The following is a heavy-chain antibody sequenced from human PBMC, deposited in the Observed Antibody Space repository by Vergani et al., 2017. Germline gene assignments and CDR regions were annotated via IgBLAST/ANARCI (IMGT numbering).Heavy chain of an antibody. CDR3: ARAPGGYTYDDSFDY. Sequence: EVQLVDSGGGLVQPGGSLRLSCAASGFTFSSYWMHWVRQAPGKGLVWVSRINSDGSSINYADSVKGRFTISRDNAKNTLYLQMNSLRAEDTAVYYCARAPGGYTYDDSFDYWGQGTLVTFSS. V-gene: IGHV3-74*01. CDR1: GFTFSSYW. D-gene: IGHD5-18*01. J-gene: IGHJ4*02. CDR2: INSDGSSI.